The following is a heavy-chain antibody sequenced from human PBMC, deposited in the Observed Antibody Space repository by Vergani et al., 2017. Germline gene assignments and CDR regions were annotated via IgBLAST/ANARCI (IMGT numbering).Heavy chain of an antibody. Sequence: QLQLQESGPGLVKPSETLSLTCAVSGVSIKSRSYYWGWIRQSPGKGLEWIGSIYANGNTYYNPSLKSRVAISVDTSQNQVSLNLGSVTAADTAVYYCARNRAIELAGRMHYYYAIDVWGQGTTVTVSS. CDR3: ARNRAIELAGRMHYYYAIDV. J-gene: IGHJ6*02. CDR1: GVSIKSRSYY. V-gene: IGHV4-39*01. D-gene: IGHD5-24*01. CDR2: IYANGNT.